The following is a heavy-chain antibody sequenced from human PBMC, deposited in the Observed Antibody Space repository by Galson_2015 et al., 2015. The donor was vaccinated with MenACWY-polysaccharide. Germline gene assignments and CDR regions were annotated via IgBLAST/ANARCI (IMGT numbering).Heavy chain of an antibody. D-gene: IGHD6-19*01. CDR1: GGSIRTETYF. CDR3: ARRRKRVAGEFYY. CDR2: TSYTGST. J-gene: IGHJ4*02. Sequence: SETLSLTCTVSGGSIRTETYFWGWIRQPPGKGLEWIGTTSYTGSTYYNPSLKGRVAFSTDTSNNHFSLTVTSVTAADTAVYYCARRRKRVAGEFYYWGQGTLVTVSS. V-gene: IGHV4-39*02.